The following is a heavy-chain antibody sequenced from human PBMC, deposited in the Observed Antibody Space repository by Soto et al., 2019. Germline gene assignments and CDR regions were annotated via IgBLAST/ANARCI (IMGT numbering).Heavy chain of an antibody. V-gene: IGHV1-46*01. CDR2: INPSGGST. Sequence: ASVKVSCKASGYTFTSYYMHWVRQAPGQGLEWMGIINPSGGSTGYAQKFQGRVTMTRDTSTSTVYMELSSLRSEDTAVYYCAREYRRITIFGVVIGHNWFDPWGQGTLVTVSS. CDR1: GYTFTSYY. D-gene: IGHD3-3*01. CDR3: AREYRRITIFGVVIGHNWFDP. J-gene: IGHJ5*02.